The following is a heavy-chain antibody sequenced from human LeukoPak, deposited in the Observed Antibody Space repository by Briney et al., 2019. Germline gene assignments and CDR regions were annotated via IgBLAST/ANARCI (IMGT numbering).Heavy chain of an antibody. CDR2: THSNGDT. CDR3: ARGGWSLDD. V-gene: IGHV4-59*01. D-gene: IGHD6-19*01. J-gene: IGHJ4*02. Sequence: SETLSLTCIVSGGSITGYYWSWIRQPPGKGLEWIGYTHSNGDTNYNPSLKSRVTISVDTSQSQFSLRLNSVTAADAAMYHCARGGWSLDDWGQGSPVAVSS. CDR1: GGSITGYY.